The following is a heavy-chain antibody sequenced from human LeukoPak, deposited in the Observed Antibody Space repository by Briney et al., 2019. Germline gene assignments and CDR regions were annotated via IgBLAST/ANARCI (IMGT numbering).Heavy chain of an antibody. CDR2: IYHSGST. Sequence: KPSETLSLTCAVYGGSFSGYYWSWIRQPPGKGLEWIGYIYHSGSTYYNPSLKSRVTISVDRSKNQFSLKLSSVTAADTAVYYCAGGRFGDLFDYWGQGTLVTVSS. CDR3: AGGRFGDLFDY. D-gene: IGHD3-10*01. J-gene: IGHJ4*02. V-gene: IGHV4-34*01. CDR1: GGSFSGYY.